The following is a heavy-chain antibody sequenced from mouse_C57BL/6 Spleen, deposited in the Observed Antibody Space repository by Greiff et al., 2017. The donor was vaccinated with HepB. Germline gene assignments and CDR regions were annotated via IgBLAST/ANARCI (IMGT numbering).Heavy chain of an antibody. J-gene: IGHJ2*01. V-gene: IGHV1-18*01. Sequence: EVQLQQSGAELVKPGASVKISCKASGYTFTDYNMDWVKQSHGKSLEWIGDINPNNGGTIYNQKFKGKATLTVDKSSSTAYMELRSLTSEDTAVYYCARMYDYVYYFDYWGQGTTLTVAS. CDR1: GYTFTDYN. CDR2: INPNNGGT. D-gene: IGHD2-4*01. CDR3: ARMYDYVYYFDY.